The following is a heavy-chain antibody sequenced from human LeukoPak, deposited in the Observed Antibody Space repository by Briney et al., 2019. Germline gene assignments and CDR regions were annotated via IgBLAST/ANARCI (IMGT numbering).Heavy chain of an antibody. CDR3: AKDSTVTTFAY. CDR1: GFTFSIYA. J-gene: IGHJ4*02. Sequence: GGSLRLSCAASGFTFSIYAMSWVRQAPGKGLEWVSAIIGSGGSTYYADSVKGRFTISRDNSKNTLYLQMNSLRAQDTAVYYCAKDSTVTTFAYSGQGTLVTV. D-gene: IGHD4-17*01. V-gene: IGHV3-23*01. CDR2: IIGSGGST.